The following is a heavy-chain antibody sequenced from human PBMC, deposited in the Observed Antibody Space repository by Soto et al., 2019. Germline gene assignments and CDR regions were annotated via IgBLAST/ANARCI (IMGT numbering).Heavy chain of an antibody. CDR1: GGSFSGYY. D-gene: IGHD6-13*01. Sequence: SETLSLTCAVYGGSFSGYYWSWIRQPPGKGLEWIGEINHSGSTNYNPSLKSRVTISVDTSKNQFSLKLSSVTAADTAVYYCARASRSSSWYYSYYGMDVGGKGTTVTVPS. CDR3: ARASRSSSWYYSYYGMDV. V-gene: IGHV4-34*01. CDR2: INHSGST. J-gene: IGHJ6*04.